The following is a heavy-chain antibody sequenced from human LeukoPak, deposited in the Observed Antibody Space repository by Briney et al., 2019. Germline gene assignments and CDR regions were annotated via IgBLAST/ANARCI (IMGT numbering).Heavy chain of an antibody. CDR3: ARVITGEVAFDI. V-gene: IGHV4-30-4*08. J-gene: IGHJ3*02. Sequence: SETLSLTCSVSGGSISSGDYYWSWIRQPPGKGLEWIGYIYYSGSTYYNPSLKSRVTISVDTSKNQFSLKLSSVTAADTAVYYCARVITGEVAFDIWGQGTMVTVSS. CDR1: GGSISSGDYY. CDR2: IYYSGST. D-gene: IGHD7-27*01.